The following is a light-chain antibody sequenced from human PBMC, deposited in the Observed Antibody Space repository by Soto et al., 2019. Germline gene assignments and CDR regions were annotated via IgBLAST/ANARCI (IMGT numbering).Light chain of an antibody. CDR3: SSYTSSSTLV. J-gene: IGLJ2*01. CDR1: SSDVGGYNY. V-gene: IGLV2-14*01. CDR2: DVS. Sequence: QSVLTQPASVSWSPGHSITISCTGTSSDVGGYNYVSWYQQHPGKAPKLMIYDVSNRPSGVSNRFSGSKSGNTASLTISGLQAEDEADYYCSSYTSSSTLVFGGGTKVTVL.